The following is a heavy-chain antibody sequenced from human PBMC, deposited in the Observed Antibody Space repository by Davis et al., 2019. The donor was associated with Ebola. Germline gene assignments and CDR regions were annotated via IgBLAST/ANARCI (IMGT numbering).Heavy chain of an antibody. CDR1: GGSISSGDYY. J-gene: IGHJ4*02. D-gene: IGHD6-19*01. CDR2: IDWDDDK. V-gene: IGHV2-70*18. Sequence: TLSLTCTVSGGSISSGDYYWSWIRQPPGKALEWLALIDWDDDKYYSTSLKTRLTISKDTSKNQVVLTMTNMDPVDTATYYCARTAYSSGWVDYWGQGTLVTVSS. CDR3: ARTAYSSGWVDY.